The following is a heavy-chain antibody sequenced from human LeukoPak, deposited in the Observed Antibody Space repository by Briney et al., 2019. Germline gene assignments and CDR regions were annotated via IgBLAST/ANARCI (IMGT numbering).Heavy chain of an antibody. J-gene: IGHJ4*02. CDR3: ARAISGSYHDY. CDR1: GFTFSDHY. V-gene: IGHV3-72*01. D-gene: IGHD1-26*01. CDR2: TRDKAKSHTT. Sequence: GGSLRLSCAASGFTFSDHYIDWVRQAPGKGLKWVGRTRDKAKSHTTEYAASVKGRFTISRDGSKNSLYLQMNSLKTEDTAVYYCARAISGSYHDYWGQGTLVTVSS.